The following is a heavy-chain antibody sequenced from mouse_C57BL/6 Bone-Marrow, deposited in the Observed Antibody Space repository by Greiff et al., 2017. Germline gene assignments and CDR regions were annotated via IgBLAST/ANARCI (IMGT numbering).Heavy chain of an antibody. V-gene: IGHV5-17*01. J-gene: IGHJ3*01. D-gene: IGHD2-2*01. CDR3: ARGGWLRRKPALFAY. Sequence: EVQLQESGGGLVKPGGSLKLSCAASGFTFSDYGMHWVRQAPEKGLEWVAYISSGSSTIYYADTVKGRFTISRDNAKNTLFLQMTSLRSEDTAMXYCARGGWLRRKPALFAYWGQGTLVTVSA. CDR2: ISSGSSTI. CDR1: GFTFSDYG.